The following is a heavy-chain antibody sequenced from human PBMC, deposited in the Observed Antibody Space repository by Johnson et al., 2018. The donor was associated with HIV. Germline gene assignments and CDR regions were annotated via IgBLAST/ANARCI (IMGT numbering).Heavy chain of an antibody. D-gene: IGHD3-22*01. Sequence: VQLVESGGGVVQPGRSLRLSCAASGFTFDDYAMHWVRQAPGKGLEWVSGISWNSGSIGYVDSVKGRFTISRDNAKNSLYLQMNSLRAEDTAVYYCAREAYYYDSSGPGGAFDIWGQGTMVTVSS. J-gene: IGHJ3*02. CDR1: GFTFDDYA. V-gene: IGHV3-9*01. CDR2: ISWNSGSI. CDR3: AREAYYYDSSGPGGAFDI.